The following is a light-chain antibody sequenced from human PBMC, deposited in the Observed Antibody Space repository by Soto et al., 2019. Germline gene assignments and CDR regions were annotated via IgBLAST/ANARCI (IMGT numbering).Light chain of an antibody. V-gene: IGLV2-14*01. CDR2: EVT. CDR1: SSDVGGYNY. CDR3: SSYTTRSIWL. Sequence: QSALTQPASVSGSPGQSITISCSGTSSDVGGYNYVSWYQQSPGKAPKLLIYEVTNRPSGVSNRFSGSKSAHTASLTISGLQAEDAAAYYCSSYTTRSIWLFGGGTKLTVL. J-gene: IGLJ3*02.